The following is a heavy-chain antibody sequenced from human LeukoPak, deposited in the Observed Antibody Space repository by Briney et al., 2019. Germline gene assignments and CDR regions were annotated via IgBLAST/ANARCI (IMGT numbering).Heavy chain of an antibody. Sequence: ASVKVSCKASGYTFTGYYMHWVRQAPGQGLEWMGWINPNSGGTNCAQKFQGWVTMTRDTSISTAYMELSRLRSDDTAVYYCARERRYDSSGYYYYYGMDVWGQGTTVTVSS. CDR2: INPNSGGT. J-gene: IGHJ6*02. CDR1: GYTFTGYY. CDR3: ARERRYDSSGYYYYYGMDV. D-gene: IGHD3-22*01. V-gene: IGHV1-2*04.